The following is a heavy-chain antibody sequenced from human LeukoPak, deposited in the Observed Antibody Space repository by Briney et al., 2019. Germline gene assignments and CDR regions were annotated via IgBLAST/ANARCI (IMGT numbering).Heavy chain of an antibody. V-gene: IGHV4-39*01. D-gene: IGHD5-24*01. CDR1: GGSIRSTDHY. CDR2: IYYGGGT. Sequence: PSETLSLTCTVSGGSIRSTDHYWGWIRQPPGKGLEWIGSIYYGGGTYYNPSLKSRATISVDTSKNQFSLKLSSVTAADTAVYYCARTISGYFDYWGQGTLVTVSS. CDR3: ARTISGYFDY. J-gene: IGHJ4*02.